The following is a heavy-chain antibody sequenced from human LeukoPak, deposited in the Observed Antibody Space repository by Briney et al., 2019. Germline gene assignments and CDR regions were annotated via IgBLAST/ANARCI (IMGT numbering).Heavy chain of an antibody. V-gene: IGHV1-8*03. D-gene: IGHD2-21*01. J-gene: IGHJ6*03. CDR3: ARGIVAIPAVYYMAV. Sequence: ASVKVSCEASGYTFTSYDINWVRQATGQGLEWMGWMNPNSGNTGYAQKFQGRVTITRNTSISTAYMELSSLRSEDTAVYYCARGIVAIPAVYYMAVWGNGTTVTVSS. CDR2: MNPNSGNT. CDR1: GYTFTSYD.